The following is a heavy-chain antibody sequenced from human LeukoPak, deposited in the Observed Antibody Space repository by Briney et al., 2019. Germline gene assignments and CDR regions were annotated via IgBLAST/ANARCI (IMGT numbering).Heavy chain of an antibody. CDR2: IYPGDSDT. D-gene: IGHD3-10*01. CDR1: GYSFTSYW. J-gene: IGHJ3*02. Sequence: GESLKISCKGSGYSFTSYWIGWVRQMPGKGLEWMGIIYPGDSDTRYSPSFQGQVTISADKSISTAYLQWSSLKASDTAMYCCARHSRELLYDAFDIRGQGTMVTVSS. CDR3: ARHSRELLYDAFDI. V-gene: IGHV5-51*01.